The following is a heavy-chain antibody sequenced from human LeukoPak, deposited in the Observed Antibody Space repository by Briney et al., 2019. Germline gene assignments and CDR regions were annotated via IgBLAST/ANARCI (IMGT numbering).Heavy chain of an antibody. D-gene: IGHD2-15*01. CDR3: ARDSKRETLGYCSGGSCPLTPTTVTTNYYYYGMDV. CDR1: GFTVSSNY. CDR2: IYSGGST. J-gene: IGHJ6*02. Sequence: GGSLRLSCAASGFTVSSNYMSWVSQAPGKGLEWVSVIYSGGSTYYADSVKGRFTISRHNSKNTLYLQMNSLRAEDTAVYYCARDSKRETLGYCSGGSCPLTPTTVTTNYYYYGMDVWGQGTTVTVSS. V-gene: IGHV3-53*04.